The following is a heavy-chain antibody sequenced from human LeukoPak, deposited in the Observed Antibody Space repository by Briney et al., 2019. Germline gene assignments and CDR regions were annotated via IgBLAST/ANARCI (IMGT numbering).Heavy chain of an antibody. CDR1: GGTFSSYA. CDR3: ARVDGSPDY. J-gene: IGHJ4*02. CDR2: INLDSGNI. Sequence: ASVKVSCKASGGTFSSYAISWVRQATGQGLEWMGWINLDSGNIGYAQKFQGRVTITRDTSIRTAYIEVRSLRSEDTAVYYCARVDGSPDYWGQGTLVTVSS. D-gene: IGHD5-24*01. V-gene: IGHV1-8*03.